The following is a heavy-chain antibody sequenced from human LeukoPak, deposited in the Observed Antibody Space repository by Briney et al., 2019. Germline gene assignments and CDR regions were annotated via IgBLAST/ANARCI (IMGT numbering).Heavy chain of an antibody. CDR1: GGSFSGYY. D-gene: IGHD3-10*01. J-gene: IGHJ5*02. CDR3: ARSETYYYGSGSSNWFDP. CDR2: INHSGST. V-gene: IGHV4-34*01. Sequence: SETLSLTCAVYGGSFSGYYWSWIRQPPGKGLEWIGEINHSGSTNYNPSLKSRVTISVDTSKNQFSLKLSSVTAADTAVYYCARSETYYYGSGSSNWFDPWGQGTLVTASS.